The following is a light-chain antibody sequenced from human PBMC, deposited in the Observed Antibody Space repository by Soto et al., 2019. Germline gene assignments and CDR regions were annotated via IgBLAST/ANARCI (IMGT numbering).Light chain of an antibody. Sequence: QSVLTQPPSVSAAPGQRVTISCSGGSSNIGGNSVSWYQQLPGTAPKLLIYDDDKRPSGTPDRFSGSKSGTSATLGITGFQTGDEADYYCGSWDSSLSAYVFGTGTKGTVL. CDR2: DDD. V-gene: IGLV1-51*01. CDR3: GSWDSSLSAYV. J-gene: IGLJ1*01. CDR1: SSNIGGNS.